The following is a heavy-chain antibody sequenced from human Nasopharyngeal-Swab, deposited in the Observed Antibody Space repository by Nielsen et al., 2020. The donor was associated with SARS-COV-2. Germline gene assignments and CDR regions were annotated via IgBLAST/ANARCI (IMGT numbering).Heavy chain of an antibody. V-gene: IGHV3-13*01. Sequence: GGSLRLSCAASGFTFSSYDMHWVRQATGKGLEWVSAIGTAGDTYYPGSVKGRFTISRDNSKNTLYLQMNSLRAEDTAVYYCAREGNYDILTGYVYGMDVWGQGTTVTVSS. D-gene: IGHD3-9*01. CDR1: GFTFSSYD. CDR3: AREGNYDILTGYVYGMDV. J-gene: IGHJ6*02. CDR2: IGTAGDT.